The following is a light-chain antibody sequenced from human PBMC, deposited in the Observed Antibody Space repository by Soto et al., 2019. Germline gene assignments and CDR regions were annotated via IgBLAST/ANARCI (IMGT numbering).Light chain of an antibody. Sequence: EIVLTQSPGTLSLSPGERATLSCRASQSVSSSYLAWYQQKPGQAPRLLIYGASSRATGIPDRFSGSGSATEFTLTISRLEPEDFSVYYCQQYGSSRTFGQGTKVEIK. V-gene: IGKV3-20*01. CDR1: QSVSSSY. J-gene: IGKJ1*01. CDR2: GAS. CDR3: QQYGSSRT.